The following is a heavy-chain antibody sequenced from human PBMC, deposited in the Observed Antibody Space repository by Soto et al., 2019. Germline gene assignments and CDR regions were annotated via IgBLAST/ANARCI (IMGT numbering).Heavy chain of an antibody. CDR1: GFTFSSYW. CDR3: ARDAFSDNFWSGFMNYDYYMDV. D-gene: IGHD3-3*01. V-gene: IGHV3-7*01. J-gene: IGHJ6*03. CDR2: IKQDGSEK. Sequence: EVQLVESGGGLVQPGGSLRLSCAASGFTFSSYWMSWVRQAPGKGLEWVANIKQDGSEKYYVDSVKGRFTISRDNAKNSLYLQMNSLRAEDTAVYYCARDAFSDNFWSGFMNYDYYMDVWGKGTTVTVSS.